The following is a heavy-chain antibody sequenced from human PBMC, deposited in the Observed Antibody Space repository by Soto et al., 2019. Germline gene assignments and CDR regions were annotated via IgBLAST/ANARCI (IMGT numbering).Heavy chain of an antibody. Sequence: VRLVQSGGGLVQPGGSLRLSCAASLFIVSDNYMSWVRQAPGKGLEWVSLIYSGGGTDYAESVKGRFTITSDKSKNTPDLQTKGLKADDTGIYCCGTRMTTAAYWGQGTVVTVSS. V-gene: IGHV3-66*01. D-gene: IGHD4-17*01. CDR2: IYSGGGT. CDR3: GTRMTTAAY. CDR1: LFIVSDNY. J-gene: IGHJ4*02.